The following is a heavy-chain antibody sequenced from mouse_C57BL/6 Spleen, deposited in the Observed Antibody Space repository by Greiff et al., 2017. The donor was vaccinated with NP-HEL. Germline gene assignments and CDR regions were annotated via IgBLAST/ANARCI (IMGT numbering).Heavy chain of an antibody. V-gene: IGHV1-64*01. D-gene: IGHD1-1*01. J-gene: IGHJ1*03. CDR2: IQPNSGST. Sequence: QVQLKQPGAELVKPGASVKLSCKASGYTFTSYWMHWVKQRPGQGLEWIGMIQPNSGSTNYNEKFKSKATLTVDKSSSTAYMQLSSLTSEDSAVYYCARSYGSSHWNFDVWGTGTTVTVSS. CDR1: GYTFTSYW. CDR3: ARSYGSSHWNFDV.